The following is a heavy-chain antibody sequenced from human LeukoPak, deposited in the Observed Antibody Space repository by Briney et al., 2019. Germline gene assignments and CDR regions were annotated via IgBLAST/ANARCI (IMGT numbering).Heavy chain of an antibody. Sequence: GSLRLSCAASGFTVSSDYWSWIRQSPGKGLEWIGYIYYSGTTSYNPSLKSRVTISLDTSKNQFSLKLSSVTAADTAVYYCARGANWGSPDYWGQGTLVTVSS. D-gene: IGHD7-27*01. J-gene: IGHJ4*02. V-gene: IGHV4-59*02. CDR3: ARGANWGSPDY. CDR1: GFTVSSDY. CDR2: IYYSGTT.